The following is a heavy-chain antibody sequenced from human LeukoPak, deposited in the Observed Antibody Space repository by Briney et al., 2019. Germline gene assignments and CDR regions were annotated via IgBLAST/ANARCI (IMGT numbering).Heavy chain of an antibody. Sequence: ASVKVSCKASGYTFTSYDINWVRQATGQGLEWMGWMNPNSGNTGYAQKFQGRVTITRNTSISTAYMELSSLRSEDTAVYYCARGLRAVVPYYYYYMDVWGKGTTITVSS. J-gene: IGHJ6*03. V-gene: IGHV1-8*03. CDR1: GYTFTSYD. D-gene: IGHD6-19*01. CDR2: MNPNSGNT. CDR3: ARGLRAVVPYYYYYMDV.